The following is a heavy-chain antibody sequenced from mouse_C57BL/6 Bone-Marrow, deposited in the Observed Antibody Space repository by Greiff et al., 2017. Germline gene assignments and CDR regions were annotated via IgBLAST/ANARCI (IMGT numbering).Heavy chain of an antibody. V-gene: IGHV5-17*01. CDR3: ARGGFAY. Sequence: EVHLVESGGGLVKPGGSLKLSCAASGFTFSDHGMHWVRQAPEKGLEWVAYISSGSSTIYYADTVKGRFTISRDNAKNTLFLQMTSLRSEDTAMYYCARGGFAYWGQGTLVTVSA. J-gene: IGHJ3*01. CDR1: GFTFSDHG. CDR2: ISSGSSTI.